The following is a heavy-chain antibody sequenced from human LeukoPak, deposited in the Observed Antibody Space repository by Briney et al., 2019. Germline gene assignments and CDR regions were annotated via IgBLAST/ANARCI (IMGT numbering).Heavy chain of an antibody. J-gene: IGHJ1*01. D-gene: IGHD3-22*01. Sequence: PGGSQRLSCAGSGFTFSNYWMGWVRQAPGKGLQWVANIKTDGSEKYYVDSVKGRFTISRDNAKNSLYLQMNSLRAEDTAVYYCATYSSLNRREFQFWGQGTLLTVSS. V-gene: IGHV3-7*01. CDR1: GFTFSNYW. CDR3: ATYSSLNRREFQF. CDR2: IKTDGSEK.